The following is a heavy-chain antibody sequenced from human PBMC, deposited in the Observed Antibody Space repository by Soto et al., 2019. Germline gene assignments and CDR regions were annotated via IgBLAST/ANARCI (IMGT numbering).Heavy chain of an antibody. J-gene: IGHJ4*02. CDR2: IKQDGSEK. CDR1: GFTFNSYW. Sequence: GGSLRLSCAASGFTFNSYWMSWVRQAPGKGLEWVANIKQDGSEKYYVDSVKGRFTISRDNAKNSLYLQMNSLRAEDTAVYYCARTTPGIAALFDYWGQGTLVTVSS. V-gene: IGHV3-7*01. D-gene: IGHD6-25*01. CDR3: ARTTPGIAALFDY.